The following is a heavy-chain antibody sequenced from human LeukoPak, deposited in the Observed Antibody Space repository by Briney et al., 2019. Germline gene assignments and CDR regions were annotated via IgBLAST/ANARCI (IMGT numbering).Heavy chain of an antibody. V-gene: IGHV4-34*01. CDR2: ITHSGST. CDR3: ARGHPGEAIVVVVAATHGYWFDP. Sequence: PSETLSLTCAVYGGSFSGYYWSWIRQPPGKGLEWIGEITHSGSTNYNPSCKSRVTISVDKSKNQFSLKISSVTAADTAVYYCARGHPGEAIVVVVAATHGYWFDPWGQGTLVTVSS. J-gene: IGHJ5*02. CDR1: GGSFSGYY. D-gene: IGHD2-15*01.